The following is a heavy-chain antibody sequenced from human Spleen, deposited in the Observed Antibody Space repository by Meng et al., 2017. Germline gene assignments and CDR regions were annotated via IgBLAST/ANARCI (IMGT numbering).Heavy chain of an antibody. CDR1: GYTLTELS. CDR2: YDSEDGEI. V-gene: IGHV1-24*01. D-gene: IGHD6-19*01. J-gene: IGHJ1*01. CDR3: ATLRGQWLVSYFHH. Sequence: QVNVVESGAEGKKPGASVKVSCKVSGYTLTELSLHWVLQAPRIGLEWMGGYDSEDGEIIYAQKFQGRVIMTEDTSTDSAYLELRNLRSEDTAVYYCATLRGQWLVSYFHHWGQGTLVTVSS.